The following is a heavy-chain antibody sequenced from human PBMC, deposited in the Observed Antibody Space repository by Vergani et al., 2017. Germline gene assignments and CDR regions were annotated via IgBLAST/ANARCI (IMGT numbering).Heavy chain of an antibody. J-gene: IGHJ6*04. V-gene: IGHV3-73*01. Sequence: EVQLVESGGGLVQPGGSLKLSCAASGFTFSGSAMHWVRQASGKGLVWVGRIRSKANSYAKAYAASVKGRFTISRDDSKKTAYLQMNGLTTEDTAVYYCFYDFWAGYDSVDVWGKGTTVTVSS. CDR1: GFTFSGSA. CDR3: FYDFWAGYDSVDV. CDR2: IRSKANSYAK. D-gene: IGHD3/OR15-3a*01.